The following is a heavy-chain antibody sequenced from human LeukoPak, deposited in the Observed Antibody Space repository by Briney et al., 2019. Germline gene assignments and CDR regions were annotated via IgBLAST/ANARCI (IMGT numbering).Heavy chain of an antibody. D-gene: IGHD6-13*01. J-gene: IGHJ5*02. V-gene: IGHV1-18*01. CDR1: GYTFISYG. Sequence: ASVKVSCKASGYTFISYGITWLRQAPGQGLEGMGWINAYNGNSNYAQRLQGRVTMTTDPSTSTAYMELRSLRADDTTIYYCARVVGPAAAGAFNWFDPWGQGTLVTVSS. CDR3: ARVVGPAAAGAFNWFDP. CDR2: INAYNGNS.